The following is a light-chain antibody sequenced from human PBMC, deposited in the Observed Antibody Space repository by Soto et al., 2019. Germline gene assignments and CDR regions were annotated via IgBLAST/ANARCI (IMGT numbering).Light chain of an antibody. CDR3: QQRLSWPIT. CDR1: ESVRDE. Sequence: EAVLAQSPATPSLSPGERATLSCRASESVRDELGWYQQKPGQAPRLLIFDSSNRATGIPARFSGSGYGTDFTLSISSLEPEDFAVYYCQQRLSWPITFGQGTRLEIK. J-gene: IGKJ5*01. CDR2: DSS. V-gene: IGKV3-11*01.